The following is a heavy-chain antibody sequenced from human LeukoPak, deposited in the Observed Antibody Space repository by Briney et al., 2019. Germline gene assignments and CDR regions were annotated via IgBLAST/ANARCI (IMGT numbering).Heavy chain of an antibody. CDR2: ISAYNGNT. CDR1: GYTFTSYG. J-gene: IGHJ4*02. CDR3: ARRGDCGDRIMGFDY. V-gene: IGHV1-18*01. Sequence: ASVKVSCKASGYTFTSYGISWVRQAPGQGLEWMGWISAYNGNTNYAQKLQGRVTMTTDTSTSTAYMELRSLRSDDTAVYYCARRGDCGDRIMGFDYWGQGTLVTVSS. D-gene: IGHD4-17*01.